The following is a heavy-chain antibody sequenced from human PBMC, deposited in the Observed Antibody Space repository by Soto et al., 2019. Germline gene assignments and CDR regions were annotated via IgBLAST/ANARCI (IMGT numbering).Heavy chain of an antibody. CDR1: GGSISSGDYY. J-gene: IGHJ2*01. V-gene: IGHV4-30-4*01. CDR2: IYYSGST. CDR3: ARAEVTTPSDWYFDL. Sequence: QVQLQESGPGLVKPSQTLSLTCTVSGGSISSGDYYWSWIRQPPGKGLEWIGYIYYSGSTYYNPSVKSRVAISVDTSKNPFSLKLSSVTAADTAVYYCARAEVTTPSDWYFDLWGRGTLVTVSS. D-gene: IGHD3-22*01.